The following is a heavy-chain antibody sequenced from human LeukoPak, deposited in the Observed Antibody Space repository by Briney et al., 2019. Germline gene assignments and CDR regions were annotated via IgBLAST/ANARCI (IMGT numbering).Heavy chain of an antibody. V-gene: IGHV1-2*02. CDR2: INPNSGGT. D-gene: IGHD3-22*01. Sequence: ASVKVSFQASRYTFIVSYMHSVRHAPGQGLEWMGWINPNSGGTNYAQKFQGRVTMTRDTSISTAYMELSRLRSDDTAVYYCARADHTYLYASSGYYWGGGSLVTVSS. CDR3: ARADHTYLYASSGYY. J-gene: IGHJ4*02. CDR1: RYTFIVSY.